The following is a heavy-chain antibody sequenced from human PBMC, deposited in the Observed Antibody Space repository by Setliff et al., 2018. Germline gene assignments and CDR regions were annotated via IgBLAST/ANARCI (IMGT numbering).Heavy chain of an antibody. CDR1: GFTFGDYG. V-gene: IGHV3-20*04. D-gene: IGHD2-21*01. CDR2: FNRNDGST. J-gene: IGHJ4*02. CDR3: AREIRHNNRWCSGYYFDY. Sequence: GGSLRLSCAASGFTFGDYGLSWVRQGPGKGLEWVSGFNRNDGSTSYADSVKGRFTISRDNAKNSLYLQMNSLRVEDTALYYCAREIRHNNRWCSGYYFDYWGQGTLVTVSS.